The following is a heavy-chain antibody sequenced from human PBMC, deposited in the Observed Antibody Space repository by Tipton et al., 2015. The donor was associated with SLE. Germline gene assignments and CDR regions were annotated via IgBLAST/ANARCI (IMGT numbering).Heavy chain of an antibody. CDR3: ARVPLPGIAVAGTGY. J-gene: IGHJ4*02. V-gene: IGHV3-21*01. D-gene: IGHD6-19*01. CDR2: ISSSSSYI. Sequence: SLRLSCAASGFTFSSYSMNWVRQAPGKGLEWVSSISSSSSYIYYADSVKGRFTISRDNAKNSLYLQMNSLRAEDTAVYYCARVPLPGIAVAGTGYWGQGTLVTVSS. CDR1: GFTFSSYS.